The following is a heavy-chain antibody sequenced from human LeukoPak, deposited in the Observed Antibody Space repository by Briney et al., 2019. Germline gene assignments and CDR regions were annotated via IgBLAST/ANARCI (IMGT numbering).Heavy chain of an antibody. CDR3: ARGPHDILTGYSQLRGGYYYFDY. D-gene: IGHD3-9*01. V-gene: IGHV1-18*01. CDR1: GYTFTSYG. CDR2: ISAYNGNT. Sequence: ASVKVSCKASGYTFTSYGISWVRQAPGQGLEWMGWISAYNGNTNYAQKLQGRVTMTTDTSTSAAYMELRSLRSDDTAVYYCARGPHDILTGYSQLRGGYYYFDYWGQGTLVTVSS. J-gene: IGHJ4*02.